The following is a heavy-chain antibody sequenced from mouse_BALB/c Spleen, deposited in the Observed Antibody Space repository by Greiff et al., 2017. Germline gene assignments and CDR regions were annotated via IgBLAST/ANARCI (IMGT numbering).Heavy chain of an antibody. CDR2: INSNGGST. D-gene: IGHD2-13*01. J-gene: IGHJ2*01. V-gene: IGHV5-6-3*01. CDR3: ARKGIYYGVFDY. CDR1: GFTFSSYG. Sequence: EVKLMESGGGLVQPGGSLKLSCAASGFTFSSYGMSWVRQTPDKRLELVATINSNGGSTYYPDSVKGRFTISRDNAKNTLYLQMSSLKSEDTAMYYCARKGIYYGVFDYWGQGTTLTVSS.